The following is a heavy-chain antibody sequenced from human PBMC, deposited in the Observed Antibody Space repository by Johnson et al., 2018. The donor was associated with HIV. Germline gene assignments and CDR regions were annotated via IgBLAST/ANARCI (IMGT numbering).Heavy chain of an antibody. CDR1: GFTFGDFG. J-gene: IGHJ3*02. CDR3: ARVGYYVDAFDI. CDR2: INWNGGST. Sequence: VQLVESGGGVVRPGGSLRLSCAASGFTFGDFGMSWVRQAPGKGLEWVSGINWNGGSTGYADSVKGRFTISRDNAKNSLYLQMNSLRAEDTAVYYCARVGYYVDAFDIWGQGTVVTVSS. D-gene: IGHD3-22*01. V-gene: IGHV3-20*04.